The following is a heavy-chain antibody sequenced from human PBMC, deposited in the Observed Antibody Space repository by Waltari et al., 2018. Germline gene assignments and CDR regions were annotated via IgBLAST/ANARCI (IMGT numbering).Heavy chain of an antibody. Sequence: QVQLVESGGGVVQPGRSLRLSCAASGFTFSSYGMHWVRQAPGKGLEWVAVIRYDGSNKYYADSVKGRFTISRDNSKNTLYLQMNSLRAEDTAVYYCARDRSEPDAIRPRGWFDPWGQGTLVTVSS. D-gene: IGHD2-2*02. V-gene: IGHV3-33*01. J-gene: IGHJ5*02. CDR3: ARDRSEPDAIRPRGWFDP. CDR1: GFTFSSYG. CDR2: IRYDGSNK.